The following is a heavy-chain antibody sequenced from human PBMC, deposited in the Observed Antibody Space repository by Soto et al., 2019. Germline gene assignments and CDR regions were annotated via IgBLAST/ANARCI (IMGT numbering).Heavy chain of an antibody. D-gene: IGHD6-6*01. CDR1: GGTFSSYA. V-gene: IGHV1-69*13. Sequence: ASVKVSCKASGGTFSSYAISWVRQAPGQGLEWMGGIIPIFGTANYAQKFQGRVTITADESTSTAYVELSSLRSEDTAVYYCARGSIAARIYYYYYMDVWGKGTTVTVSS. CDR3: ARGSIAARIYYYYYMDV. J-gene: IGHJ6*03. CDR2: IIPIFGTA.